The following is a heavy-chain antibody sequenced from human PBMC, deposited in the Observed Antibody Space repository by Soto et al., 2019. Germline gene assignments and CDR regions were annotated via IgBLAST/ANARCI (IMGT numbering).Heavy chain of an antibody. D-gene: IGHD6-19*01. J-gene: IGHJ4*02. CDR3: ARAPPRGSSGLGGLDY. V-gene: IGHV1-18*03. Sequence: QVQLVQSGAEVKKPGASVKVSCKASGYTFTSYGISWVRQAPGQGLEWMGWISAYNGNTNYAQKLQGRVTMTTYTSTSTAYMELSGLRSDDMALYYCARAPPRGSSGLGGLDYWGQGTLVTVSS. CDR2: ISAYNGNT. CDR1: GYTFTSYG.